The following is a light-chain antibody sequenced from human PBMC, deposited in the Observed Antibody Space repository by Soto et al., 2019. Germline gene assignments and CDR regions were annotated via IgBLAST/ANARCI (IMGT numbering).Light chain of an antibody. J-gene: IGKJ2*01. V-gene: IGKV3-20*01. CDR1: QSISSRY. CDR3: QQYGSSSGYT. Sequence: EIVLTQSPGTLSLSPGERATLSCRASQSISSRYSAWYQQKPGQAPRLLIYAASSRATGIPDRFSGSGSGTDFTLTISRLEPEDSAVYYCQQYGSSSGYTFGQGTKLEIK. CDR2: AAS.